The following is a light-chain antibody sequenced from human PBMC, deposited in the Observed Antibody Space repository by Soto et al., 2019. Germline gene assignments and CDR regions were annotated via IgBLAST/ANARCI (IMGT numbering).Light chain of an antibody. CDR3: CSYAGTYTYV. J-gene: IGLJ1*01. Sequence: QSALTQPRSVSGSHGQSVTISCTGTSSDVGHYNSVSWYQQHPGKAPKLMIYDVTKRPSGVPDRFSGSKSGNTASLAISGLQAEDEADYYCCSYAGTYTYVFGTGTKVTV. V-gene: IGLV2-11*01. CDR1: SSDVGHYNS. CDR2: DVT.